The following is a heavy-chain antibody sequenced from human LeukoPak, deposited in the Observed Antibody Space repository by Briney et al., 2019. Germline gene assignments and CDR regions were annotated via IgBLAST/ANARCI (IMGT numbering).Heavy chain of an antibody. CDR2: IIASGGST. D-gene: IGHD4-23*01. V-gene: IGHV3-23*01. J-gene: IGHJ6*02. CDR3: AKDYYGGDSHYYGMDV. CDR1: GFTVSNNY. Sequence: GGSLRLSCAASGFTVSNNYMSWVRQAPGKGLEWVSGIIASGGSTYYADSVKGRFTISRDNSKNTLYLQMNSLRAEDTAVYYCAKDYYGGDSHYYGMDVWGQGTTVTVSS.